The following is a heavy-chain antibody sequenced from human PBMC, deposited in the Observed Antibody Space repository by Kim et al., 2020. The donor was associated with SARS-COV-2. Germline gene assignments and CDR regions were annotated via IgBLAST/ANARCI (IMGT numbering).Heavy chain of an antibody. CDR2: IWYDGSNK. V-gene: IGHV3-33*01. CDR1: GFTFSSYG. J-gene: IGHJ6*02. Sequence: GGSLRLSCAASGFTFSSYGMHWVRQAPGKGLEWVAVIWYDGSNKYYADSVKGRFTISRDNSKNTLYLQMNSLRAEDTAVYYCARELPVVPAAIRFYYGMDVWGQGPRSPSP. D-gene: IGHD2-2*02. CDR3: ARELPVVPAAIRFYYGMDV.